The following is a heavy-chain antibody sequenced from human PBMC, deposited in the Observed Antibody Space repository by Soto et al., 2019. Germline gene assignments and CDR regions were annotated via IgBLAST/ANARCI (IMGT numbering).Heavy chain of an antibody. CDR1: VYSISSSTYH. CDR2: IYYSGST. J-gene: IGHJ4*02. CDR3: ARHGGDRHGWVSS. D-gene: IGHD5-18*01. V-gene: IGHV4-39*01. Sequence: SSTXSLTCTVSVYSISSSTYHLCWIRQPPGKALEWIGSIYYSGSTYYNPSLKSRVTISLDMSKNQFSLNLSSVTAADTAVYYCARHGGDRHGWVSSWGQGTLVNVYS.